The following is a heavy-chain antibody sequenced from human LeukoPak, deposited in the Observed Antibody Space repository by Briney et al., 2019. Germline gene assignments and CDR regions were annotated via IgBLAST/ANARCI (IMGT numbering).Heavy chain of an antibody. CDR1: GYTFTSYD. J-gene: IGHJ6*02. V-gene: IGHV1-8*01. D-gene: IGHD2-15*01. CDR2: MNPNSGNT. Sequence: ASVKVSCKASGYTFTSYDINWVRQATGQGLEWMGWMNPNSGNTGYAQKFQGRVTMTRNTSISTAYMELSSLRSEDTAVYYCARGIGSDIVVVVAASGMAVWGQGTTVTVSS. CDR3: ARGIGSDIVVVVAASGMAV.